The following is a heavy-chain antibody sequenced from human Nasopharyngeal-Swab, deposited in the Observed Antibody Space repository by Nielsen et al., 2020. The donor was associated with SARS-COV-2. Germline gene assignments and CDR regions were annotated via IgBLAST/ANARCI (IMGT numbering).Heavy chain of an antibody. CDR1: GLTFSSYA. CDR2: ISGSGGST. CDR3: AKDRDGHSYGTNAFDI. D-gene: IGHD5-18*01. V-gene: IGHV3-23*01. J-gene: IGHJ3*02. Sequence: GESLKISCAASGLTFSSYAMSWVRQAPGKGLEWVSAISGSGGSTYYADSVKGRFTISRDNSKNTLYLQMNSLRAEDTAVYYCAKDRDGHSYGTNAFDIWGQGTMVTVSS.